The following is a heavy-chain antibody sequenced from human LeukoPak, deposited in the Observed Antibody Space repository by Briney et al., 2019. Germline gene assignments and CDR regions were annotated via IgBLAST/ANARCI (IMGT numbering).Heavy chain of an antibody. J-gene: IGHJ4*02. V-gene: IGHV3-23*01. Sequence: GGSLRLSCTGSGFNFNMFAMNWVRQAPGQGLEWVSGLSRGGGTTNYADSVKGRFTISRDKSKNMVFLQMNSLRPEDTAVYYCAKEQRIRHCSEGVCMEGYYFDYRSQGSLVTVSS. CDR1: GFNFNMFA. CDR2: LSRGGGTT. D-gene: IGHD2-8*01. CDR3: AKEQRIRHCSEGVCMEGYYFDY.